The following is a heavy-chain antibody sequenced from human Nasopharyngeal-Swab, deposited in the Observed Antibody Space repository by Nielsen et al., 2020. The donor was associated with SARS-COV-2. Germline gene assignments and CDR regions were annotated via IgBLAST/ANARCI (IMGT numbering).Heavy chain of an antibody. V-gene: IGHV3-9*01. CDR1: GFTFDDYA. CDR2: ISWNSGSI. J-gene: IGHJ2*01. CDR3: ARRDTYWFFDL. Sequence: SLKISCAASGFTFDDYAFHWVRQAPGKGLEWVSGISWNSGSIGYADSVKGRFTISGDNAKNSLYLQMNSLRAEDTAFYYCARRDTYWFFDLWGRGTLVSVSS.